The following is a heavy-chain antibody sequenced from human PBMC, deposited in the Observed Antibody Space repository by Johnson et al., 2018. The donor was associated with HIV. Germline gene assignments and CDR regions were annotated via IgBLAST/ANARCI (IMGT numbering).Heavy chain of an antibody. CDR2: IRYDGSNK. Sequence: QVQLVESGGGVVQPGRSLRLSCAASAFTFSSYGMHWVRQAPGKGLEWVAFIRYDGSNKYYADSVKGRFTISRDNSKNTLYLQMNSLRAEDTAVYYCASLVGDTYLNAFDIWGQGTMVTVSS. V-gene: IGHV3-30*02. CDR1: AFTFSSYG. CDR3: ASLVGDTYLNAFDI. J-gene: IGHJ3*02. D-gene: IGHD1-26*01.